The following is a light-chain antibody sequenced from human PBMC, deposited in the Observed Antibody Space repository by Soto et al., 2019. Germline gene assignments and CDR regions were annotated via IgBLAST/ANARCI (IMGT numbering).Light chain of an antibody. Sequence: QSVLTQPPSASGSPGQSVTISCTGTTSDVGGYNYVSWYQLHPDKVPKLIIYEVNKRPSGVPDRFSGSKSGNTASLTISGLQAEDEAYYYCSSYTTSTSFILFGGGTQLTVL. CDR3: SSYTTSTSFIL. CDR2: EVN. V-gene: IGLV2-8*01. CDR1: TSDVGGYNY. J-gene: IGLJ2*01.